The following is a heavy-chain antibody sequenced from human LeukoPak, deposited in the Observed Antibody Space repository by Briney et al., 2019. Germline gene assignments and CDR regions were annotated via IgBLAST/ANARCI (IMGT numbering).Heavy chain of an antibody. CDR3: ARDCSGGSCYGAFDI. CDR2: IYDSGST. V-gene: IGHV4-30-4*01. J-gene: IGHJ3*02. Sequence: KSSETLSLTCTVSGASIRSGDYYWSWIRQPPGKGLEWIGYIYDSGSTYYNPSLKSRNTISVDTSENRFSLKLSSVTATDTAVYYCARDCSGGSCYGAFDIWGQGTMVTVSS. CDR1: GASIRSGDYY. D-gene: IGHD2-15*01.